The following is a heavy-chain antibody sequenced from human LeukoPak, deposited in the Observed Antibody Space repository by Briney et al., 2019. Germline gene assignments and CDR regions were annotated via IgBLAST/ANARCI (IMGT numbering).Heavy chain of an antibody. CDR1: GFTFSSYW. V-gene: IGHV3-23*01. D-gene: IGHD5-18*01. CDR2: ISGSGGST. CDR3: AKEDIRGYSYGDIDY. Sequence: PGGSLRLSCAASGFTFSSYWMSWVRQAPGKGLEWVSAISGSGGSTYYADSVKGRFTISRDNSKNTLYLQTNSLRAEDTAVYYCAKEDIRGYSYGDIDYWGQGTLVTVSS. J-gene: IGHJ4*02.